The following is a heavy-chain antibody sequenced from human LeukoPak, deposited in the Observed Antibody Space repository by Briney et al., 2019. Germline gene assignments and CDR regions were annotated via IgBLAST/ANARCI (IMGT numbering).Heavy chain of an antibody. D-gene: IGHD3-9*01. Sequence: PGRSLRLSCVASGFTFSSYGMHWVRQAPGKGLEGVAVIWYDGSNKYYAASVKGRFTISRDNSKNTLYMQMKSLRAENTAVYYWAKGAHTENYDILTEGFDYWGQGTLVTVSS. J-gene: IGHJ4*02. CDR1: GFTFSSYG. V-gene: IGHV3-33*06. CDR2: IWYDGSNK. CDR3: AKGAHTENYDILTEGFDY.